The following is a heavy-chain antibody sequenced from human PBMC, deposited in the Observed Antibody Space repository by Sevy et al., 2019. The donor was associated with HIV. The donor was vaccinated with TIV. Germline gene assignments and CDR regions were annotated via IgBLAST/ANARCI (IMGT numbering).Heavy chain of an antibody. CDR1: GFTFSTYS. Sequence: GGSLRLSCAASGFTFSTYSLNWVRQAPGKGLEWVSYIGGTTTTTSYADSVKGRFTISRDNAKNSVYPQMNSLRDEDTAVYYCARDQFYAFDYWGQGTLVTVSS. CDR2: IGGTTTTT. CDR3: ARDQFYAFDY. V-gene: IGHV3-48*02. D-gene: IGHD4-17*01. J-gene: IGHJ4*02.